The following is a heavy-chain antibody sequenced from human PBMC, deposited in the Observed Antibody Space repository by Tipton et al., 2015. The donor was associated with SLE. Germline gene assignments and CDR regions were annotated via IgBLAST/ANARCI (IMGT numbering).Heavy chain of an antibody. Sequence: QSGPEVKKPGASVKVSCKASGYTFTSYDINWVRQATGQGLEWMGWMNPNSGNTGYAQKFQGRVTITADESTSTAYMELSSLRSEDTAVYYCARDQVIGGYYFDFWGQGTLVTVSS. CDR2: MNPNSGNT. J-gene: IGHJ4*02. V-gene: IGHV1-8*01. D-gene: IGHD3-10*01. CDR1: GYTFTSYD. CDR3: ARDQVIGGYYFDF.